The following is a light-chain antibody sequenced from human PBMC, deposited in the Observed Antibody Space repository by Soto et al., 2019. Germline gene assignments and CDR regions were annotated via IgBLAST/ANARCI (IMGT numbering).Light chain of an antibody. CDR1: TSDVGGYNY. CDR3: CSYAGSCSI. Sequence: QSALTQPRSVSGSPGQSVTISCTGTTSDVGGYNYVSWYQQHPGKAPKLIISDVSKRPSGVPNRFSGSKSGNTASLTISGLQADDEADYYCCSYAGSCSIFGGGTKLTVL. V-gene: IGLV2-11*01. CDR2: DVS. J-gene: IGLJ2*01.